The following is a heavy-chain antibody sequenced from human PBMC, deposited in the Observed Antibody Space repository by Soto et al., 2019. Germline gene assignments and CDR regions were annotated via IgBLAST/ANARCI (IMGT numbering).Heavy chain of an antibody. Sequence: EVQLLGSGGGLVRPGGSLRLSCAGSGFTFSSYAMSWVRQAPGKGPECVSAIKAGGDEAYYADSVKGRFTISRDNFKNTLYLQMDSLTVEDTAIYYCKRDVVDSSPAGADYWGQATLVTVSS. CDR1: GFTFSSYA. CDR2: IKAGGDEA. D-gene: IGHD2-21*01. V-gene: IGHV3-23*01. CDR3: KRDVVDSSPAGADY. J-gene: IGHJ4*02.